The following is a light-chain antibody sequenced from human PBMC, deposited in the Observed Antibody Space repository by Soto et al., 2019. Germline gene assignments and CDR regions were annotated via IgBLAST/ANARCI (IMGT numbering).Light chain of an antibody. J-gene: IGLJ2*01. CDR1: SSDVGYYNR. CDR2: EVS. CDR3: SSYTTSSTLV. V-gene: IGLV2-18*02. Sequence: QSALTQPPSVSGSPGQSVTISCTGTSSDVGYYNRVSWYQQPPGTAPKLMVFEVSNRPSGVPDRFSGSKSGNTASLTISGLQAEDEADHYCSSYTTSSTLVFGGGTQLTVL.